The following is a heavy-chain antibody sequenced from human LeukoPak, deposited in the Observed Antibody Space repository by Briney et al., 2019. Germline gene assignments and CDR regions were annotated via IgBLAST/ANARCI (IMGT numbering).Heavy chain of an antibody. CDR3: ARVQLPGYSYGYVDY. CDR2: IWYDGSNK. Sequence: GGSLRLSCAASGFTFSSYGMHWVRQAPGKGLEGVAVIWYDGSNKYYADSVKGRFAIYRDNSKDTLYLQMNSLRAEDTAVYYCARVQLPGYSYGYVDYWGQGTLVTVSS. CDR1: GFTFSSYG. J-gene: IGHJ4*02. V-gene: IGHV3-33*01. D-gene: IGHD5-18*01.